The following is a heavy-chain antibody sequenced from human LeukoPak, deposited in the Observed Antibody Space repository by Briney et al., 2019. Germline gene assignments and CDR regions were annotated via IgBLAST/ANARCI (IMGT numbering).Heavy chain of an antibody. CDR3: ARERGSYYFDY. Sequence: HPGGSLRLSCAASGFTVSSNYMSWVRQAPGKGLEWVSVIYSGGSTYYADSVKGRFTISRDNSKNTLYLQMNSLRAEDTAVYYCARERGSYYFDYWGQGTLVTVSS. V-gene: IGHV3-66*01. CDR2: IYSGGST. J-gene: IGHJ4*02. D-gene: IGHD1-26*01. CDR1: GFTVSSNY.